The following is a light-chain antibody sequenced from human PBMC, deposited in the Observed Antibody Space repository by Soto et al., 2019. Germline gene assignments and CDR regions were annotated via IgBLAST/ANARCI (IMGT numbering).Light chain of an antibody. CDR1: QSVSSS. CDR3: QQRRYLFT. Sequence: EIVVTQSPATLSLPPGERATLSCRTSQSVSSSLAWYQHKPVQAPRLLIFDASNRATDIPAKFIGSGSGTDFTLPINSLQPEDSAVYFCQQRRYLFTFAGGTKV. V-gene: IGKV3-11*01. CDR2: DAS. J-gene: IGKJ4*01.